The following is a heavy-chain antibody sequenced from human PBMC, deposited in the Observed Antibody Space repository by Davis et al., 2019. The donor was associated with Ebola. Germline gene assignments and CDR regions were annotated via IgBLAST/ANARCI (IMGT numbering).Heavy chain of an antibody. J-gene: IGHJ6*02. CDR2: INSDGSST. V-gene: IGHV3-74*01. CDR1: GFTFSSYW. Sequence: GESLKISCAASGFTFSSYWMHWVRQAPGKGLVWVSRINSDGSSTSYADSVKGRFTTSRDNAKNTLYLQMSSLRAEDTAVYYCAREEGGYSYGRDYYYYYGMDVWGQGTTVTVSS. D-gene: IGHD5-18*01. CDR3: AREEGGYSYGRDYYYYYGMDV.